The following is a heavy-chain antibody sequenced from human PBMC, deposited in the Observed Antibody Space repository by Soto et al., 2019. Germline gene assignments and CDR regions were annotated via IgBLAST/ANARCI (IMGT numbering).Heavy chain of an antibody. CDR2: IYYSGST. CDR3: AGFCQDTAMVKGSYYYGMDV. J-gene: IGHJ6*02. Sequence: SETLSLTCTVSGGSISSSSYYWGWIRQPPGKGLEWIGSIYYSGSTYYNPSLKSRFTISVDTSKIQFSLKLSSVTAEDTTVYYSAGFCQDTAMVKGSYYYGMDVWGQGTTVTVSS. V-gene: IGHV4-39*01. CDR1: GGSISSSSYY. D-gene: IGHD5-18*01.